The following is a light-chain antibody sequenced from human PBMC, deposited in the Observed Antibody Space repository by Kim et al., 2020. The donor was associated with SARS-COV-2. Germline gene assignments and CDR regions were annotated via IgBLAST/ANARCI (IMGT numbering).Light chain of an antibody. V-gene: IGKV3-11*01. J-gene: IGKJ4*01. CDR2: DVS. Sequence: SLSPGERATLSCRASQSVSTSLAWYQQKPGQAPRLLIYDVSNRATGIPVRFSGSGSGTDFTLTISSLEPEDFAVYYCQQRTKWLTFGGGTKVDIK. CDR1: QSVSTS. CDR3: QQRTKWLT.